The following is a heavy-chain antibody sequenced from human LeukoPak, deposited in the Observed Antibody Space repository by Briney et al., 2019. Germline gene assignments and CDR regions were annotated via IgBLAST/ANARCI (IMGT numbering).Heavy chain of an antibody. J-gene: IGHJ4*02. Sequence: SETLSLTCTVSGGSISSYYWSWIRQPPGKGLEWIGYIYYSGSTNYNPSLMSRVTISVDTSKNQISLNLNSVTAADTAVYYCARVARCTSCFDVDYWGQGTLVTVSS. CDR2: IYYSGST. V-gene: IGHV4-59*01. CDR1: GGSISSYY. D-gene: IGHD2-2*01. CDR3: ARVARCTSCFDVDY.